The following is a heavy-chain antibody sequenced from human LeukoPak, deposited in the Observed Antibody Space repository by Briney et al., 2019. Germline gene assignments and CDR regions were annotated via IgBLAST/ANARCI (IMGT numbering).Heavy chain of an antibody. CDR1: GGSIGSYY. J-gene: IGHJ4*02. D-gene: IGHD1-26*01. CDR2: IYYSGST. V-gene: IGHV4-59*01. CDR3: ARFEVRYGGYY. Sequence: SETLSLTCTVSGGSIGSYYWSWIRQPPGKGLEWIGYIYYSGSTNYNPSLKSRVTISVDTSKNQFSLKLSSVTAADTAVYYCARFEVRYGGYYWGQGTLVTVSS.